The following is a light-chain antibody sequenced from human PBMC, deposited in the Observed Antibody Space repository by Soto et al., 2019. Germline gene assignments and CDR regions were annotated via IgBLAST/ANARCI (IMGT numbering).Light chain of an antibody. Sequence: QSVLTQPASVSGSPGQSITISCTGTSSDVGGYNYVSWYQQHPDKAPKLMIYEVSKRPSGVPDRFSGSKSGNTASLTVSGLQAEDEADYYCNSYAGSNNWVFGGGPKVTVL. J-gene: IGLJ3*02. CDR1: SSDVGGYNY. CDR2: EVS. V-gene: IGLV2-8*01. CDR3: NSYAGSNNWV.